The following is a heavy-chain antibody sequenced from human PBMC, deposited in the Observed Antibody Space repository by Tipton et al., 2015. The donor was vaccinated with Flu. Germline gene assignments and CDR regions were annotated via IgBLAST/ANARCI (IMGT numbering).Heavy chain of an antibody. CDR1: GFSISSYS. V-gene: IGHV3-21*01. CDR2: ISYSSNYI. J-gene: IGHJ5*01. D-gene: IGHD5-18*01. Sequence: SLRLSCAASGFSISSYSMNWVRQAPGKGLEWVAYISYSSNYIYYTDSVKGRFTVSRDNAKNSLYLQMNSLRAEDMAVYYCVRDCIEYSTAPRGGGFDSWGQGTLVTVSS. CDR3: VRDCIEYSTAPRGGGFDS.